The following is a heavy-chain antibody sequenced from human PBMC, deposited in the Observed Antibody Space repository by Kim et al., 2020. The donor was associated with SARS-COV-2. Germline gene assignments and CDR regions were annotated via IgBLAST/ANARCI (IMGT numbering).Heavy chain of an antibody. CDR3: ARDRAVVAATNLDH. Sequence: SETLSLTCTVSGASIRTTTYYWGWVRQPPGKGLEWIGTIFDSDSGSTNYSPSLTGRVTITVDTSKNQFSLSLSSVTAADTAVYYCARDRAVVAATNLDHWGQGTLAT. CDR2: IFDSDSGST. D-gene: IGHD2-15*01. J-gene: IGHJ4*02. CDR1: GASIRTTTYY. V-gene: IGHV4-39*07.